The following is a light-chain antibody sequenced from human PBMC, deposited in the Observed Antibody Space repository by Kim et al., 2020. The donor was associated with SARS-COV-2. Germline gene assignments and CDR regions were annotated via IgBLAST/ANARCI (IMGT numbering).Light chain of an antibody. CDR3: VLYVGRGISV. CDR1: SASVSSDHY. CDR2: TTN. V-gene: IGLV8-61*01. Sequence: GGTVTRSCGLSSASVSSDHYPSWYQQTPGQPPRALIYTTNTRSSGVPERCSGSILGNKAALTITGAQADDDSDYYCVLYVGRGISVFGGGTQLTVL. J-gene: IGLJ3*02.